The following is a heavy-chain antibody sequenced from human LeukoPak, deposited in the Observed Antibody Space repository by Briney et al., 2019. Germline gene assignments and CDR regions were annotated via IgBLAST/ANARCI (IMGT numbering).Heavy chain of an antibody. V-gene: IGHV1-46*03. CDR2: IDPSNDRT. CDR1: GYTFTNYY. Sequence: ASVKVSCKASGYTFTNYYMHWVRQAPGQGLEWMGIIDPSNDRTSYAQKFQGRVTVTSDTSTNTVFMDLSSLRSDDTAVYYCARVGGGYSSSSGRDYWGQGTLVTVSS. J-gene: IGHJ4*02. D-gene: IGHD6-6*01. CDR3: ARVGGGYSSSSGRDY.